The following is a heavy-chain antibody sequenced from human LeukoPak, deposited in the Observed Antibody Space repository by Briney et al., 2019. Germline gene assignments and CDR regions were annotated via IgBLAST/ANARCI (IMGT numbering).Heavy chain of an antibody. Sequence: GGSLRLSCAASGFTVSSNYMSWVRQAPGKGLEWVSVIYSGGSIYCADSVKGRFTISRDNSKNTLYLQMNSLRAEDTAVYYCARDNDGPFDYWGQGTLVTVSS. CDR1: GFTVSSNY. V-gene: IGHV3-53*01. D-gene: IGHD3-16*01. CDR2: IYSGGSI. CDR3: ARDNDGPFDY. J-gene: IGHJ4*02.